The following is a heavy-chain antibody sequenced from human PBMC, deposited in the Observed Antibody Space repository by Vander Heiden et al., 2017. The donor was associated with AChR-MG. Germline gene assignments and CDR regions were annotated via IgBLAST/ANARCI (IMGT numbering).Heavy chain of an antibody. J-gene: IGHJ4*02. CDR1: GFTFSSYS. V-gene: IGHV3-48*02. Sequence: EVQLVESGGGFVQPGGSLRLSCAASGFTFSSYSMNWVRQAPGKGLEWVSYISSDGYIKYHADSLRGRFTVSRDNAKNSLYLQMNSLGDEDTAIYYCARPGTTAPLGYWGQGTLVTVSS. CDR3: ARPGTTAPLGY. D-gene: IGHD1-7*01. CDR2: ISSDGYIK.